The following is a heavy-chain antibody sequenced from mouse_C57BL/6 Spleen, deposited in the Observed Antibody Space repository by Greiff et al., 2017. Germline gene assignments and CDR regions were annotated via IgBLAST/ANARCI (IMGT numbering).Heavy chain of an antibody. D-gene: IGHD1-1*01. V-gene: IGHV1-26*01. CDR2: INPNNGGT. CDR3: ARPNYYVSRYFDD. J-gene: IGHJ2*01. Sequence: EVQLQQPGPELVKPGASVKISCKASGYTFTDYYMNWVKQSHGKSLEWIGDINPNNGGTSYNQKFKGKATLTVYTSSSTAYMARRSLTSEDSAVYYCARPNYYVSRYFDDWGQRTTLTVSS. CDR1: GYTFTDYY.